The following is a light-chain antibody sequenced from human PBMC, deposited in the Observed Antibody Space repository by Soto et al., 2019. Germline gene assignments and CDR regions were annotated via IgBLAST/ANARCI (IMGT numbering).Light chain of an antibody. CDR2: DAS. J-gene: IGKJ3*01. V-gene: IGKV3-11*01. Sequence: IVLTQSPATLSLSPGERATLSCRASQSVGKFLAWYQQKPGQAPRLLISDASNRATGIPARFSGSGSGTDFTLTISSLEPEDFAVYYCQQRSNWLFSFGPGTRVDIK. CDR1: QSVGKF. CDR3: QQRSNWLFS.